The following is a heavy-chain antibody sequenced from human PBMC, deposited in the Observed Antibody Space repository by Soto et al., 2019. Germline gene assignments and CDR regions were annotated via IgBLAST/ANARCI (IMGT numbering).Heavy chain of an antibody. CDR2: ISYDGSKK. D-gene: IGHD6-19*01. CDR3: AKDRGWSSADLDY. V-gene: IGHV3-30*18. J-gene: IGHJ4*02. Sequence: QVQLVESGGGVVQPGRSLRISCAASGFTFSSFGMHWVRKVPGKGLEWVALISYDGSKKYYADSVKGRFTISRDKSKNTLYLQMNSLRVEDTAVYYCAKDRGWSSADLDYWGQGTLVTASS. CDR1: GFTFSSFG.